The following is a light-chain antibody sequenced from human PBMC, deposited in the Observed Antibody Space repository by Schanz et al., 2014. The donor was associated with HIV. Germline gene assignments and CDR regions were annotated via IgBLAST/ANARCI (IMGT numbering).Light chain of an antibody. CDR3: AVWDDSLNGRI. J-gene: IGLJ2*01. V-gene: IGLV2-11*01. Sequence: QSALTQPRSVSGSPGQSVTISCTGASSEVGIYNYVSWYQQHPGKAPKLMIYDVSKRPSEVTDRFSASKSGTSASLAISGLQSEDEADYYCAVWDDSLNGRIFGGGTKLTVL. CDR1: SSEVGIYNY. CDR2: DVS.